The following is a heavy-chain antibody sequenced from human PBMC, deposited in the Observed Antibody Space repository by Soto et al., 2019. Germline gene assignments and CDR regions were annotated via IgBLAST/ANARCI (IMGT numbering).Heavy chain of an antibody. CDR2: INPSSGTT. V-gene: IGHV1-46*01. CDR3: AREWANNTVIGGVTYRYYHGMDV. Sequence: ASVKVSCNPSGYSFTTCFIPWVRHASGHGPEWLGIINPSSGTTRYAQNFQGRVTLTRDTSTSTVYMELTGLRSEDSAVYYCAREWANNTVIGGVTYRYYHGMDVWGQGTTVTVSS. D-gene: IGHD3-16*01. J-gene: IGHJ6*02. CDR1: GYSFTTCF.